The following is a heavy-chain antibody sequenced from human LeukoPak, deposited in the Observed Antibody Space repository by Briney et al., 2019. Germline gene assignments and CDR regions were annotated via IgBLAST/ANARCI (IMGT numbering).Heavy chain of an antibody. V-gene: IGHV4-59*12. J-gene: IGHJ6*03. D-gene: IGHD3-10*01. CDR3: ARDQQTYYYGSGSPVGYYYYMDV. CDR2: ISNIGST. Sequence: SETLSLTCTVSGGSISSYFWTWIRQSPGKGLEWIGHISNIGSTNYNPSLKSRVTMSVDTSKNQFSLKLSSVTAADTAVYYCARDQQTYYYGSGSPVGYYYYMDVWGKGTTVTISS. CDR1: GGSISSYF.